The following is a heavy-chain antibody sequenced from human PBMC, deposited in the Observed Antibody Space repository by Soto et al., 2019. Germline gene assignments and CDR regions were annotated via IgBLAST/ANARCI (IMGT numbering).Heavy chain of an antibody. V-gene: IGHV1-69*13. J-gene: IGHJ6*02. CDR2: IIPIFGTA. D-gene: IGHD5-12*01. CDR1: GGTFSSYA. Sequence: SVKVSCKASGGTFSSYAISWVRQAPGQGLEWMGGIIPIFGTANYAQKFQGRVTITADESTSTAYMELSSLRSEDTAVYYCARDPNDGYDYFRPPGEDYYYYGMDVWGQGTTVTVSS. CDR3: ARDPNDGYDYFRPPGEDYYYYGMDV.